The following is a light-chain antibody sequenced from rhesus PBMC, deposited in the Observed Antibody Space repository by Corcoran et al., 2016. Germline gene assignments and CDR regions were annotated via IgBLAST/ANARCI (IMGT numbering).Light chain of an antibody. CDR3: EQTLPTPYS. CDR1: QSLLHSNGSTY. CDR2: LVS. J-gene: IGKJ2*01. V-gene: IGKV2-78*01. Sequence: IVMTQTPLSLSVTPGEPASISCRSSQSLLHSNGSTYLHWYLQKPGQSPKLLIYLVSNRASGVLERFSGSGSVTDFTLKSSRVEAEEVGVYYCEQTLPTPYSFGQGTKVEIK.